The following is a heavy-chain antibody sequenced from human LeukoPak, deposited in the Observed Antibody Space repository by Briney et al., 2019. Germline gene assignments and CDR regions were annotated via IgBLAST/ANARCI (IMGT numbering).Heavy chain of an antibody. J-gene: IGHJ4*02. CDR1: GGTFSSYA. CDR3: ARESRARIVGATSYFDY. CDR2: IIPIFGTA. D-gene: IGHD1-26*01. Sequence: SVKVSCKASGGTFSSYAISWVRQAPGQGLEWMGGIIPIFGTANYAQKFQGRVTVTADESTSTAYMELSSLRSEDTAVYHCARESRARIVGATSYFDYWGQGTLVTVSS. V-gene: IGHV1-69*13.